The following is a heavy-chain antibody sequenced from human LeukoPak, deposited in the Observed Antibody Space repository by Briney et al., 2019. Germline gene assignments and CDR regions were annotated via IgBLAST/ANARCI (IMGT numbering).Heavy chain of an antibody. CDR1: GFTFSSYA. CDR2: ISYDGSNK. CDR3: ARDQPGSYGFLARSGY. Sequence: GGSLRLSCAASGFTFSSYAMHWVRQAPGKGLEWVAVISYDGSNKYYADSVKGRFTISRDNSKNTLYLQMNSLRAEDTAVYYCARDQPGSYGFLARSGYWGQGTLVTVSS. D-gene: IGHD3-10*01. V-gene: IGHV3-30-3*01. J-gene: IGHJ4*02.